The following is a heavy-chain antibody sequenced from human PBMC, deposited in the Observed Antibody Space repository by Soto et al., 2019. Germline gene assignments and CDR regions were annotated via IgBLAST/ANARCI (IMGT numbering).Heavy chain of an antibody. V-gene: IGHV3-15*07. CDR1: GLTLSNAW. CDR2: IKTKTEGGTT. J-gene: IGHJ6*02. D-gene: IGHD2-21*02. Sequence: EVQLVESGGGLVKPGGSLRLSCAASGLTLSNAWMNWVREAPGKGLEWVGRIKTKTEGGTTDYAAPVKGRFTISRDDSKNTLYLQMNSLKTEDTAVYYCTADQVVTSDYAMDVWVQGTTVTVSS. CDR3: TADQVVTSDYAMDV.